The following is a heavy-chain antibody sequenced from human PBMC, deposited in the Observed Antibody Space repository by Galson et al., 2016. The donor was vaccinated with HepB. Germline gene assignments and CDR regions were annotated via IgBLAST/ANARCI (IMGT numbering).Heavy chain of an antibody. CDR1: GYRFTSYW. CDR2: IDPSDSYT. Sequence: QSGAEVKKPGESLRMSCKGSGYRFTSYWISWVRQIPGKGLGWMGRIDPSDSYTNYSPSFQGHVTISADKSISTAFLQWSSLKASDTAMYYCARHNMSEDGMPYYFYFYGMDVWGQGTTVTVSS. CDR3: ARHNMSEDGMPYYFYFYGMDV. J-gene: IGHJ6*02. D-gene: IGHD2-2*01. V-gene: IGHV5-10-1*01.